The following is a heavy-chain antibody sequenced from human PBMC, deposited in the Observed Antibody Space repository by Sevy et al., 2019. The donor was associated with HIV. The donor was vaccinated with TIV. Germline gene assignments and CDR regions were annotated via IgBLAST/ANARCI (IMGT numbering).Heavy chain of an antibody. CDR3: AKGAMQLWSYFDF. CDR1: GFDFREYA. CDR2: VSSDGTNT. Sequence: GGSLRLSCVASGFDFREYAMHWVRQAPGKGLEWLAAVSSDGTNTYYVDSVKGRFSISRDSHQNTLFLQMSSLRVEDTAVYYCAKGAMQLWSYFDFWGQGSLVTVSS. J-gene: IGHJ4*02. V-gene: IGHV3-30*18. D-gene: IGHD5-18*01.